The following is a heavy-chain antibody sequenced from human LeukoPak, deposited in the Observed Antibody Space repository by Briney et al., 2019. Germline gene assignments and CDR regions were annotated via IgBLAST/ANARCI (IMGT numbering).Heavy chain of an antibody. CDR3: ARLSGSYYDADY. Sequence: TGGSLRLSCAAYGFTVSSSYMGWVRQAPGKGLEWVSVIYSGGSTYYAASIKGRFTLSGDNSKNTLYLQMNSLRAEDTAVYYCARLSGSYYDADYWGEGTLVTVSS. J-gene: IGHJ4*02. CDR1: GFTVSSSY. CDR2: IYSGGST. D-gene: IGHD1-26*01. V-gene: IGHV3-53*01.